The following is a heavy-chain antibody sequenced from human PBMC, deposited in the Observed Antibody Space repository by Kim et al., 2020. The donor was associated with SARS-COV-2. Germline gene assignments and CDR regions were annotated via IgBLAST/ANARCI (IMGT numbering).Heavy chain of an antibody. V-gene: IGHV3-48*03. Sequence: SGSTIYYADSVKDRFTISRDNAKNSLYLQMNSLRAEDTAVYYCARGKWGYWGQGTLVTVSS. CDR3: ARGKWGY. D-gene: IGHD7-27*01. CDR2: SGSTI. J-gene: IGHJ4*02.